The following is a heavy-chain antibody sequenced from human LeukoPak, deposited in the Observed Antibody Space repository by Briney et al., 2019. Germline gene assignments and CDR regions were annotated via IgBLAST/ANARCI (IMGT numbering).Heavy chain of an antibody. CDR2: IKLDGSEK. CDR1: GFSLSNYW. Sequence: GGSLRLSCAASGFSLSNYWISWVRQAPGKGLEWVANIKLDGSEKYYVNSVKGRFTISRDNAKNSLNLQMNSLRAEDTAVYYCARETRGSYVPGLDSWGQGTLVTVPS. D-gene: IGHD1-26*01. V-gene: IGHV3-7*01. CDR3: ARETRGSYVPGLDS. J-gene: IGHJ4*02.